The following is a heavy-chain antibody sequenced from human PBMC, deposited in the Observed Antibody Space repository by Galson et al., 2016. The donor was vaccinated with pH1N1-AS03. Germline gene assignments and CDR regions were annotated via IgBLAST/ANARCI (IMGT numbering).Heavy chain of an antibody. D-gene: IGHD6-19*01. CDR2: ITGVGVT. J-gene: IGHJ4*02. CDR3: ARDGPPQGVSVAGSFDF. CDR1: GFAFRSHS. V-gene: IGHV3-48*03. Sequence: SLRLSCAASGFAFRSHSMNWVRQAPGKGLEWISYITGVGVTMYGDSVRGRFVLSRDHAQNLLYLQMNSLSDEDTAVYYCARDGPPQGVSVAGSFDFWGQGTLVTVSS.